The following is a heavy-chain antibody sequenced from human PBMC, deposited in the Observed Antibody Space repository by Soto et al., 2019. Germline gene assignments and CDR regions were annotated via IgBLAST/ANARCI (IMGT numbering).Heavy chain of an antibody. CDR1: GFTFSNSA. CDR3: ANRVTSVTTISDY. Sequence: EVQLLESGGGLVQPGGSLRLSCAASGFTFSNSAMTWVRQAPGKGLQWVSAISGSGGSTYYTDSVMGRFTISRDNSKNTLYLQMNSLGAEDTAVSYCANRVTSVTTISDYWGQGTLVTVSS. J-gene: IGHJ4*02. CDR2: ISGSGGST. V-gene: IGHV3-23*01. D-gene: IGHD4-17*01.